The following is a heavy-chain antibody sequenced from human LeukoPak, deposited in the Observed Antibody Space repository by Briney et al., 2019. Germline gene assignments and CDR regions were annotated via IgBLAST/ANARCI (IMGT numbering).Heavy chain of an antibody. V-gene: IGHV1-2*06. CDR3: ARPYSGYEWCDY. CDR1: GYTFSGYY. Sequence: ASVKVSCKASGYTFSGYYMHWVRQAPGQGLEWMGQINPNNGGTNYAQEFQGRVTMTRDTSISTAYMELSRLTSADTAVYYCARPYSGYEWCDYWGQGTLVTVS. CDR2: INPNNGGT. D-gene: IGHD5-12*01. J-gene: IGHJ4*02.